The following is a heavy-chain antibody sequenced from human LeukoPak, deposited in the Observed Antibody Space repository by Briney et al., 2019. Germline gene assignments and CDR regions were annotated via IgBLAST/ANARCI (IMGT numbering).Heavy chain of an antibody. J-gene: IGHJ6*02. CDR3: ARDPYSSTWSYGMDV. CDR2: IKQEGVVK. V-gene: IGHV3-7*04. D-gene: IGHD6-13*01. Sequence: AAGSLRLSCAAPGFTFSTYWVSWVRQAPGKGLEWVANIKQEGVVKVYVDSVRGRFTISRDNAQNSLFLQMNALRAEDTAVYSCARDPYSSTWSYGMDVWGQGTTVTVSS. CDR1: GFTFSTYW.